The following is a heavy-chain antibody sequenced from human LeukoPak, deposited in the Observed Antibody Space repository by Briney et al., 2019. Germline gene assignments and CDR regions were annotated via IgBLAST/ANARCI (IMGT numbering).Heavy chain of an antibody. J-gene: IGHJ6*03. D-gene: IGHD2-15*01. CDR3: ARYPPYLRSGQYYYYYYMDV. V-gene: IGHV1-18*01. Sequence: ASVKVSCKASGCTFTSYGISWVRQAPGQGLEWMGWISAYNGNTNYAQKLQGRDTMTTDTSTSTAYMELRSLRSDDTAVYYCARYPPYLRSGQYYYYYYMDVWGKGTTVTVSS. CDR1: GCTFTSYG. CDR2: ISAYNGNT.